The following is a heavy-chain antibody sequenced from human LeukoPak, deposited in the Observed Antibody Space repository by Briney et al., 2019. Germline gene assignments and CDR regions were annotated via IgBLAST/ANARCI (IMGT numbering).Heavy chain of an antibody. CDR1: GYSINSAFY. D-gene: IGHD6-13*01. CDR3: ARTTEAHSWRTRYYDYYMDV. V-gene: IGHV4-38-2*02. J-gene: IGHJ6*03. CDR2: VFHRGTT. Sequence: SETLSLTCTVSGYSINSAFYWGWIRVPPGKGLEWIGSVFHRGTTYYNSSLKSRVNISIDTSKNQFSLKLSSVTAADTAVYYCARTTEAHSWRTRYYDYYMDVWGKGTTVTVSS.